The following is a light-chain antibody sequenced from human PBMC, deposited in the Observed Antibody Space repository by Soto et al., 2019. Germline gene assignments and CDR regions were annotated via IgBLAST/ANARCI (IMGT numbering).Light chain of an antibody. Sequence: AIRMTQSPSSFSASTGDRVTITCRASQGISSYLAWYQQEPGKAPKLLIYAASSLQSGLPSRFSGSGSGTDFTLTISCLQSEDFATYYCQKYYGFPYSFGQGTKLELK. CDR3: QKYYGFPYS. J-gene: IGKJ2*03. CDR2: AAS. CDR1: QGISSY. V-gene: IGKV1-8*01.